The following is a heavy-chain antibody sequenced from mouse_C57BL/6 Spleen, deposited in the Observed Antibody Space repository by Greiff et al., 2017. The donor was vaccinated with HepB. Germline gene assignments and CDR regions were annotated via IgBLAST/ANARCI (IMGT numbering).Heavy chain of an antibody. CDR3: ARGNYGYDVGYYFDY. CDR2: INPNNGGT. CDR1: GYTFTDYY. D-gene: IGHD2-2*01. J-gene: IGHJ2*01. Sequence: EVQLQQSGPELVKPGASVKISCKASGYTFTDYYMNWVKQSHGKSLEWIGDINPNNGGTSYNQKFKGKATLTVDKSSSTAYMELRSLTSEDSAVYYCARGNYGYDVGYYFDYWGQGTTLTVSS. V-gene: IGHV1-26*01.